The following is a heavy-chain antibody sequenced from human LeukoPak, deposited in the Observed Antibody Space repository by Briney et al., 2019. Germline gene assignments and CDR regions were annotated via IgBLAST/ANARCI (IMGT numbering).Heavy chain of an antibody. J-gene: IGHJ4*02. CDR3: TPGIAVAF. V-gene: IGHV3-73*01. D-gene: IGHD6-19*01. Sequence: PGGSLRLSCAASGFTFSGSAMHWVRQASGKGPEWVGRIRSKANSYATAYAASVKGRFTISRDDSKNTAYLRMNSLKTEDTAVYYCTPGIAVAFWGQGTLVTVSS. CDR2: IRSKANSYAT. CDR1: GFTFSGSA.